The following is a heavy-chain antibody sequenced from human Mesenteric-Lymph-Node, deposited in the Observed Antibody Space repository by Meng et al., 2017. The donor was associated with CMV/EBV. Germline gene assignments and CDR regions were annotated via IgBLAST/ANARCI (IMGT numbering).Heavy chain of an antibody. CDR1: VSIFSTYF. CDR2: INPNNGHT. V-gene: IGHV1-46*01. CDR3: ARTYSDYDKFDY. D-gene: IGHD4-11*01. Sequence: SYTPSVSIFSTYFMHWVRQAPGQGLEWMGIINPNNGHTKYAEKFQGRVTMTRDTSTRTFYMEVSSLRSEDTAVYYCARTYSDYDKFDYWGQGTLVTVSS. J-gene: IGHJ4*02.